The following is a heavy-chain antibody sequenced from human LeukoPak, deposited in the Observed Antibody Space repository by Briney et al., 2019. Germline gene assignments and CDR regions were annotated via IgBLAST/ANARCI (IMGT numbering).Heavy chain of an antibody. V-gene: IGHV3-23*01. J-gene: IGHJ4*02. CDR1: GFTFTNYP. CDR2: ISGSGGTT. Sequence: GGSLRLSCAASGFTFTNYPVSWVRQAPGKGLEWVSAISGSGGTTYYADSVKGRFTISRDTSKNTLYLQMNSLRADDTAVYYCARSQEDDSSGYYYSNFDYWGQGTLVTVSS. D-gene: IGHD3-22*01. CDR3: ARSQEDDSSGYYYSNFDY.